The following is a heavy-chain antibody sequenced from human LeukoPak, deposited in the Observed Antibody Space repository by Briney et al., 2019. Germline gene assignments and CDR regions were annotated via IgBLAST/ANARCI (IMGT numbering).Heavy chain of an antibody. D-gene: IGHD6-13*01. CDR3: ARDGNSSSWYNWFDP. V-gene: IGHV1-69*04. Sequence: SVKVSCKASGGTFSSYAISWVRQAPGQGLEWMGRIIPILGIANYAQKFQGRVTITADKSTSTAYMELSSLRSEDTAVYYCARDGNSSSWYNWFDPCGQGTLVTVSS. CDR2: IIPILGIA. J-gene: IGHJ5*02. CDR1: GGTFSSYA.